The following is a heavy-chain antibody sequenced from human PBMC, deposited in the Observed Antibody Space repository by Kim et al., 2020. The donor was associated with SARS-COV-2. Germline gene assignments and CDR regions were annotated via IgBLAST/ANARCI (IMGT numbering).Heavy chain of an antibody. D-gene: IGHD3-3*01. CDR1: GGSVDGYY. Sequence: SETLSLTCGVSGGSVDGYYWSWVRQSPGKALEWIGDINSYKMSNRNSALKSRVTIFIDTSKNQFSLHLKSVTAADTGAYFCAREGWSNRVYGLDVWGQGTSVTVSS. CDR2: INSYKMS. CDR3: AREGWSNRVYGLDV. J-gene: IGHJ6*01. V-gene: IGHV4-34*01.